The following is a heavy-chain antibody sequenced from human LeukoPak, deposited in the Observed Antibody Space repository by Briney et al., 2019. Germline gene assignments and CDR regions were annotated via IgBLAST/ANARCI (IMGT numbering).Heavy chain of an antibody. CDR2: ISSSSSYI. CDR1: AFTFSHYS. J-gene: IGHJ4*02. CDR3: ARGGRDTIHGY. Sequence: GTLIISPAASAFTFSHYSLNRSPQAPGPRPRWVSSISSSSSYIYYADSVKGRFTISRDNATNSLYLQMNSLTAEDTAVYYCARGGRDTIHGYWGQGTLVTVSS. D-gene: IGHD3-16*01. V-gene: IGHV3-21*01.